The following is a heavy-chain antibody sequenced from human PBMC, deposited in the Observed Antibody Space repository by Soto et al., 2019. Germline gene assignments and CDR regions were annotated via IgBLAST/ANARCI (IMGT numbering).Heavy chain of an antibody. CDR1: GGSISSSSYY. V-gene: IGHV4-39*01. CDR3: ARQGRIQLCQGHDY. D-gene: IGHD5-18*01. Sequence: SETLSLTCTVSGGSISSSSYYWGWIRQPPGKGLEWIGSIYYSGSTYYNPSLKSRVTISVDTSKNHFSLKLSSVTAADTAVYYCARQGRIQLCQGHDYWGQGTLVTVSS. CDR2: IYYSGST. J-gene: IGHJ4*02.